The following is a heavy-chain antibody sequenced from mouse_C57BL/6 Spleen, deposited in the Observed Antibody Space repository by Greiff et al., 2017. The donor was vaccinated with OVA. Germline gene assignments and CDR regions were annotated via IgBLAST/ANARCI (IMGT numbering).Heavy chain of an antibody. V-gene: IGHV14-1*01. CDR2: IDPEDGDT. CDR1: GFNIKDYY. J-gene: IGHJ2*01. Sequence: VQLQQSGAELVRPGASVKLSCTASGFNIKDYYMHWVKQRPEQGLEWIGRIDPEDGDTEYAPKFQGKATMTADTSSNTAYLQLSSPTSEDTAVYYCTTYVYGSSYLYFDYWGQGTTLTVSS. CDR3: TTYVYGSSYLYFDY. D-gene: IGHD1-1*01.